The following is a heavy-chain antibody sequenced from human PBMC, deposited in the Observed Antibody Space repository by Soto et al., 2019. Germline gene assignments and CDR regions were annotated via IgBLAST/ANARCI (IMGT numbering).Heavy chain of an antibody. CDR1: GGSISSSSYD. CDR3: ARLIGSSWDYYYMDV. D-gene: IGHD6-13*01. Sequence: PXXTLSLPCTVSGGSISSSSYDWGSIRQPPGKGLEWIGSIYYSGSTYYNPSLKSRVTISVDTSKNQFSLKLSSVTAADTAVYYCARLIGSSWDYYYMDVWGKGTTVTVSS. CDR2: IYYSGST. J-gene: IGHJ6*03. V-gene: IGHV4-39*01.